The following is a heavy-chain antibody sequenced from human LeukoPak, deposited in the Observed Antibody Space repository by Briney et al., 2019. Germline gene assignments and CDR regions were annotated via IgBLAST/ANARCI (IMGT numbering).Heavy chain of an antibody. CDR3: ALLSVSYYYYYMDV. Sequence: SETLSLTCTVSGGSIGSSSYYWGWIRQPPGKGLEWIGSIYYSGSTYYNPSLKSRVTISVDTSKNQFSLKLSSVTAADTAVYYCALLSVSYYYYYMDVWGKGTTVTVSS. CDR1: GGSIGSSSYY. J-gene: IGHJ6*03. V-gene: IGHV4-39*01. CDR2: IYYSGST. D-gene: IGHD3-16*02.